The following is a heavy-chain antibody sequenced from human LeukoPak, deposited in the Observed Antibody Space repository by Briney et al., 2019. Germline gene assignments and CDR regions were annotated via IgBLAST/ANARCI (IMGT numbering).Heavy chain of an antibody. Sequence: GGSLRLSCAASGFTFSSYAMSWVRQAPGKGLEWVSAISGSGGSTYYADSVKGRFTISIDNSKNTLYLQMNSLRAEDTAVYYCAKDHILRYFDWSPEYYFDYWGQGTLVTVSS. D-gene: IGHD3-9*01. CDR2: ISGSGGST. J-gene: IGHJ4*02. V-gene: IGHV3-23*01. CDR1: GFTFSSYA. CDR3: AKDHILRYFDWSPEYYFDY.